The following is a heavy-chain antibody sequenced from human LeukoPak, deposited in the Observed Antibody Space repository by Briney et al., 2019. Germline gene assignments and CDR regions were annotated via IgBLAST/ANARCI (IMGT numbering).Heavy chain of an antibody. D-gene: IGHD5-18*01. J-gene: IGHJ5*02. CDR1: GGSFSGYY. V-gene: IGHV4-34*01. CDR2: INHSGST. CDR3: ARDKFDRGYSYGSATNWFDP. Sequence: SQTLSLTCAVYGGSFSGYYWSWIRQPPGKGLEWIGEINHSGSTNYNPSLKSRVTISVDTSKNQFSLKLSSVTAADTAVYYCARDKFDRGYSYGSATNWFDPWGQGTLVTVSS.